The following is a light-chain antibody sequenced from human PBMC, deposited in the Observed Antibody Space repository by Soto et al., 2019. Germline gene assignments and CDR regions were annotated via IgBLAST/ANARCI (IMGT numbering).Light chain of an antibody. CDR3: QRTYNDPSIFT. CDR1: QGISSY. V-gene: IGKV1-27*01. J-gene: IGKJ3*01. Sequence: DIQLTQSPSSLSASVGDRVTITFRVSQGISSYLNWYRQKPGKVPKRLIYSASNLQSGVPSRFSGSGSGTYFTLTISRLQPEDVATYYVQRTYNDPSIFTFGHGTKVDI. CDR2: SAS.